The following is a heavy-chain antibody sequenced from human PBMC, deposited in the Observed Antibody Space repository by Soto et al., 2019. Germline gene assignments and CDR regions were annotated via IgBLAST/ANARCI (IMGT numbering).Heavy chain of an antibody. CDR3: ARQGYSSCWYYCFDP. Sequence: QLQLQESGPGLVKPSEPLSLTCSVSGGSISSSSYYWGWIRQPPGKGLEWIGSIYYSGSTYYNPSLKSRVTISVDTSKNQCSLKLSAVTAADTAMYYWARQGYSSCWYYCFDPWGQGTLVTVSS. D-gene: IGHD6-19*01. CDR2: IYYSGST. V-gene: IGHV4-39*01. CDR1: GGSISSSSYY. J-gene: IGHJ5*02.